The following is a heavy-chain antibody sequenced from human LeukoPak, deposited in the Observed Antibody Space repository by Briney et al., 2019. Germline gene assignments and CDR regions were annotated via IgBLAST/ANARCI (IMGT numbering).Heavy chain of an antibody. V-gene: IGHV4-30-2*01. CDR2: IYHSGST. J-gene: IGHJ4*02. CDR1: GGSLSSGGYY. D-gene: IGHD1-26*01. Sequence: SQTLSLTCTVSGGSLSSGGYYWSWIRQPPGKGLEWIGYIYHSGSTYYNPSLKSRVTISVDRSKNQFSLKLSSVTAADTAVYYCATRIVGATTLDYWGQGTLVTVSS. CDR3: ATRIVGATTLDY.